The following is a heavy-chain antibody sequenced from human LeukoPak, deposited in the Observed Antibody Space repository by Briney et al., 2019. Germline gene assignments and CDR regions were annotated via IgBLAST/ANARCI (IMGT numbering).Heavy chain of an antibody. V-gene: IGHV3-7*01. CDR2: IKQDGSEK. CDR3: ARRERGYYGSGSLCWFDP. Sequence: GSLRLSCAASGFTFRGYWMSWVRQAPGKGLGWVANIKQDGSEKYYVDSVRGRFTISRDNANNSLSLQMNSLRVEDTAVYYCARRERGYYGSGSLCWFDPWGQGTPVTVSS. D-gene: IGHD3-10*01. CDR1: GFTFRGYW. J-gene: IGHJ5*02.